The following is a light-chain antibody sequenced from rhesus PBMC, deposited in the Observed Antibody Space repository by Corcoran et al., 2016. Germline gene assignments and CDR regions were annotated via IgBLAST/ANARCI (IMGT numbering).Light chain of an antibody. V-gene: IGKV1-74*01. Sequence: DIQMTQSPSSLSASVGDRVTITCRASENVNNYLNWYQKKPGKAPKILIYKASTLQRWVPSRFSGSGSGTDYTFTIRSLQSEDVATYYCQNNYGTPFTFGPGTKLDIK. CDR3: QNNYGTPFT. CDR2: KAS. J-gene: IGKJ3*01. CDR1: ENVNNY.